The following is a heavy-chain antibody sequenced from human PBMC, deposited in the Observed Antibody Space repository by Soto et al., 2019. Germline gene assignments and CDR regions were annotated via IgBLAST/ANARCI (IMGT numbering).Heavy chain of an antibody. CDR1: GFTVSSNY. D-gene: IGHD3-22*01. J-gene: IGHJ5*02. CDR3: TTNYYDSSGYDNWFDP. Sequence: GGSLRLSCAASGFTVSSNYMTWVRQAPGKGLEWVSVIYRDGYTYYADSVKGRFTISRDNSKNTLYLQMNTLRAEDTAVYYCTTNYYDSSGYDNWFDPWGQGTLVTVSS. V-gene: IGHV3-53*05. CDR2: IYRDGYT.